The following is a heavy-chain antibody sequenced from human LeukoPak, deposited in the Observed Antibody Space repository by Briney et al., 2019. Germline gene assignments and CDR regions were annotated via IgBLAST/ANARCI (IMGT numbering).Heavy chain of an antibody. CDR2: IYTSGST. CDR3: ARGTPCSGGSCYLVPWFDP. CDR1: GGSISSYY. Sequence: SETLSLTCTVSGGSISSYYWSWIRQPAGRGLEWIGRIYTSGSTNYNPSLKSRVTMSVDTSKNQFSPKLSSVTAADTAVYYCARGTPCSGGSCYLVPWFDPWGQGTLVTVSS. V-gene: IGHV4-4*07. J-gene: IGHJ5*02. D-gene: IGHD2-15*01.